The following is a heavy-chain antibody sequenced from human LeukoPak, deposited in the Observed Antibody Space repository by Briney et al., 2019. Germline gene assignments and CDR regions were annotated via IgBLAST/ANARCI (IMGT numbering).Heavy chain of an antibody. V-gene: IGHV4-61*02. Sequence: PSQTLSLTCIVSGGSIGTGDFYWSWIRQPAGKELEWIGRIYTSGSADYNPSLKSRVAISVDTSKNQFSLKLSSVTAADTAVYYCARVYLYAFDIWGQGTMVTVSS. CDR3: ARVYLYAFDI. CDR1: GGSIGTGDFY. D-gene: IGHD3-16*02. J-gene: IGHJ3*02. CDR2: IYTSGSA.